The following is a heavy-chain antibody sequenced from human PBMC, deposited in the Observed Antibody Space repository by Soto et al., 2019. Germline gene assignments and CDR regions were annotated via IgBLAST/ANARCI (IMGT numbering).Heavy chain of an antibody. CDR3: AGIAAAGLFDY. CDR2: ISYDGSNK. CDR1: GFTFSSYA. Sequence: GGSLRLSCAASGFTFSSYAMHWVRQAPGKGLEWVAVISYDGSNKYYADSVKGRFTISRDNSKNTLYLQMNSLRVEDTAVYYCAGIAAAGLFDYWGQGTLVTVSS. D-gene: IGHD6-13*01. J-gene: IGHJ4*02. V-gene: IGHV3-30-3*01.